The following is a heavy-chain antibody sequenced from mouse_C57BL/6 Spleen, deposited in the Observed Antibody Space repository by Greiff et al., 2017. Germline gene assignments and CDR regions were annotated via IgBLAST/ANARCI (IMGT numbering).Heavy chain of an antibody. V-gene: IGHV1-58*01. CDR3: ARGDYGSSYAMDY. Sequence: EVQLQQSGAELVRPGSSVKMSCKTSGYTFTSYGINWVKQRPGQGLEWIGYIYIGNGYAEYNEKFKGKATLTSDTYSSTAYMQLSSRTSEDSAIYFCARGDYGSSYAMDYWGQGTSVTVSS. J-gene: IGHJ4*01. CDR2: IYIGNGYA. CDR1: GYTFTSYG. D-gene: IGHD1-1*01.